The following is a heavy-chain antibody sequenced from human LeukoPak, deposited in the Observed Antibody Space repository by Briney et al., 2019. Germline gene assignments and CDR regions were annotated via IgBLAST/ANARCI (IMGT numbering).Heavy chain of an antibody. CDR3: ASGEGQQLVL. D-gene: IGHD6-13*01. J-gene: IGHJ4*02. Sequence: SETLSLTCAVYGGSFSGYYWSWIRQPPGKGLEWIGEINHGGSTNYNPSLKSRVTISVDTSKNQFSLKLSSVTAADTAVYYCASGEGQQLVLWGQGTLVTVSS. CDR1: GGSFSGYY. CDR2: INHGGST. V-gene: IGHV4-34*01.